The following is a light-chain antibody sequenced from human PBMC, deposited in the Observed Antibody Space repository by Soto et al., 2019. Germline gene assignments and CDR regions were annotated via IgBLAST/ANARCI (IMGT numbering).Light chain of an antibody. V-gene: IGKV4-1*01. J-gene: IGKJ1*01. Sequence: DIVMTQSPYSLAVSLGERATINCKSSQGVLYSSNNKNYLAWYQQKPGQPPKLLIYWASTRESGVPDRFSGSGSGTDFTLTISSLQAEDVAVYYCQQYYSTPLAFGQGTKVDI. CDR1: QGVLYSSNNKNY. CDR3: QQYYSTPLA. CDR2: WAS.